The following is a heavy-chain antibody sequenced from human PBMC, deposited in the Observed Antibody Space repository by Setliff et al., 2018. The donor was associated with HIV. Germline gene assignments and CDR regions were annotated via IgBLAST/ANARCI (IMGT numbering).Heavy chain of an antibody. CDR3: ARHAGSRGYYPRPFDY. CDR1: GGSISSSGYY. Sequence: SETLSLTCTVSGGSISSSGYYWGWIRQPPGKGLEWIGSIVYSGSTYYNPSLKRRVTISVDTSKSLFSLKLGSMTAADTAVYYCARHAGSRGYYPRPFDYWGQGTLVTVS. V-gene: IGHV4-39*01. J-gene: IGHJ4*02. CDR2: IVYSGST. D-gene: IGHD3-22*01.